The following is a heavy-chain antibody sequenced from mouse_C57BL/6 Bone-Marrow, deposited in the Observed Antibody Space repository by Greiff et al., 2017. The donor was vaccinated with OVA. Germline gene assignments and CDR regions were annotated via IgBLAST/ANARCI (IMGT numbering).Heavy chain of an antibody. V-gene: IGHV1-50*01. D-gene: IGHD5-5*01. CDR2: IDPSDSYT. J-gene: IGHJ2*01. Sequence: QVQLQQSGAELVKPGASVKLSCKASGYTFTSYWMQWVKQRPGQGLEWIGEIDPSDSYTNYNQKFKGKATLTVDTSSSTAYMQLSSLTSEDSAVYYCARGDYRRYFDYWGQGTTLTVSS. CDR1: GYTFTSYW. CDR3: ARGDYRRYFDY.